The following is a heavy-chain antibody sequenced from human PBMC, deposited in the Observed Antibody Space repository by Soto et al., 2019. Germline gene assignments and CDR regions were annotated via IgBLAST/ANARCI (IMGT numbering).Heavy chain of an antibody. V-gene: IGHV3-23*01. CDR3: AKGSVLGVVITFFDH. CDR2: ISGSGEII. Sequence: EVQLLESGGGLVQPGGSLRLSCAASEFTFTSYAMSWVRQAPGKGLEWVSGISGSGEIIFYADSVKGRFTVSRDNSKNTLYLQMGSLSGEDTAVYYCAKGSVLGVVITFFDHWGQGTLVTVSS. D-gene: IGHD3-3*01. CDR1: EFTFTSYA. J-gene: IGHJ4*02.